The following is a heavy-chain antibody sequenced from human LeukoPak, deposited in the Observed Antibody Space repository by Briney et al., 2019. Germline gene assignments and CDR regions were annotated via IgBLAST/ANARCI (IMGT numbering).Heavy chain of an antibody. V-gene: IGHV3-30*18. CDR1: GFTFSSYG. D-gene: IGHD1-26*01. Sequence: GGSLRLSCAASGFTFSSYGMHWVRQAPGKGLEWVAVISYDGSNKYYGDSVKGRFTISRDNSKNTLYLQMNSLRAEDTAVYYCAKSEGFVGGSYWGGYFDYWGQGTLVTVSS. CDR3: AKSEGFVGGSYWGGYFDY. J-gene: IGHJ4*02. CDR2: ISYDGSNK.